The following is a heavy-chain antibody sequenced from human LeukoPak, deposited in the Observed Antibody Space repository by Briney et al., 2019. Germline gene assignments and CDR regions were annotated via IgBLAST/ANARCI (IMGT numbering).Heavy chain of an antibody. CDR2: IKSKTDGGTT. D-gene: IGHD3-16*01. J-gene: IGHJ3*02. CDR1: GFSFSNTW. Sequence: GGSLRLSCAASGFSFSNTWMSWVRQAPGKGLEWVGRIKSKTDGGTTDYAAPVKGRFTISRDDSKNTLYLQMNSLKTEDTAVYFCASYGWGAFDIWGQGTMVTVSS. CDR3: ASYGWGAFDI. V-gene: IGHV3-15*01.